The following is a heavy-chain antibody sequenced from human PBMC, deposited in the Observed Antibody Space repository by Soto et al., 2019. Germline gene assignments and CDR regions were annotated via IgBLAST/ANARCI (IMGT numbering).Heavy chain of an antibody. D-gene: IGHD3-22*01. J-gene: IGHJ5*02. Sequence: PGGSLRLSXAASGFTFSSYTMNWVRQAPGKGLEWVSSISSSNSYIYYADSVKGRFTISRDNAKNSLYLQMHSLRAEDTAVYYCARDLLGGYSSWGQGTLVTVSS. V-gene: IGHV3-21*01. CDR2: ISSSNSYI. CDR3: ARDLLGGYSS. CDR1: GFTFSSYT.